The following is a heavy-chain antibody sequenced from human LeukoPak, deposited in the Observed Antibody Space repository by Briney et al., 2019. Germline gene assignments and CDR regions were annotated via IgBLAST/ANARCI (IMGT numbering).Heavy chain of an antibody. Sequence: ASVKVSCKASGYTFTGYYMHWVRQAPGQGLEWMGWINPNSGGTNYAQKFQGRVTMTRDTSISTAYMELSRLRSDDTAVYYCARDLTGGMIYGSGSYREAGNWFDPWGQGTLVTVSS. CDR1: GYTFTGYY. J-gene: IGHJ5*02. CDR3: ARDLTGGMIYGSGSYREAGNWFDP. CDR2: INPNSGGT. D-gene: IGHD3-10*01. V-gene: IGHV1-2*02.